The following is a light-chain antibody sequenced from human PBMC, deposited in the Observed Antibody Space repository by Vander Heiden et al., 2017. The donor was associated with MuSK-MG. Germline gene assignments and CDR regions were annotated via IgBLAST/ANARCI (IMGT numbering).Light chain of an antibody. V-gene: IGLV2-14*03. J-gene: IGLJ3*02. CDR3: SSYTRSSTRV. CDR1: RSDIGGYNS. CDR2: DVS. Sequence: QPALTQPASVSGSLGQSITISCTGTRSDIGGYNSVFWHQHHPGKAPKLLIFDVSYRPSAGSNRFSGSKSGTTASMTISGLQAEDEADYYCSSYTRSSTRVFGGGTKLTVL.